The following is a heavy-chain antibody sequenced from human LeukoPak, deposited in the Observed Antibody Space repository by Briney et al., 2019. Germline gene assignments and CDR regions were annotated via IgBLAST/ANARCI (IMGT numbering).Heavy chain of an antibody. CDR3: AKDKLDSSSIPYYMDV. CDR2: ISWDGGST. V-gene: IGHV3-43*01. D-gene: IGHD6-6*01. J-gene: IGHJ6*03. CDR1: GFTFDDYT. Sequence: PGGSLRLSCAASGFTFDDYTMHWVRQAPGKGLEWVSLISWDGGSTYYADSVKGRFTISRDNSKNSLYLQMNSLRTEDTALYYCAKDKLDSSSIPYYMDVWGKGTTVTVSS.